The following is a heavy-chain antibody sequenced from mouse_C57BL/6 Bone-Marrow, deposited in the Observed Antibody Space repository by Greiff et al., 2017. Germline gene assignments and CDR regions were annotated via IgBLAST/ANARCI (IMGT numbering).Heavy chain of an antibody. CDR2: FHPYNDDT. CDR3: ARNSTFFYYFDY. Sequence: VKLMESGAELVKPGASVKMSCKASGYTFTTYPIEWMKQNHGKSLEWIGNFHPYNDDTKYNEKFKGKATLTVEKSSNTVYLELSRLTSDDSAVCYCARNSTFFYYFDYWGQGTTLTVSS. CDR1: GYTFTTYP. J-gene: IGHJ2*01. D-gene: IGHD5-1*01. V-gene: IGHV1-47*01.